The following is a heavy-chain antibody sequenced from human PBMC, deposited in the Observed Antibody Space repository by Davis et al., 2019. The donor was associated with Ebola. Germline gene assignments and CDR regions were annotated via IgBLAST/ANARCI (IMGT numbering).Heavy chain of an antibody. D-gene: IGHD1-26*01. CDR1: GGSISSGGYS. CDR2: IYYSGST. CDR3: AALSGSYVGVNY. V-gene: IGHV4-30-2*03. J-gene: IGHJ4*02. Sequence: SETLSLTCAVSGGSISSGGYSWSWIRQPPGKGLEWIGYIYYSGSTYYNSSLKSRVTISVDTSKNQFSLKLSSVTAADTAVYYCAALSGSYVGVNYWGQGTLVTVSS.